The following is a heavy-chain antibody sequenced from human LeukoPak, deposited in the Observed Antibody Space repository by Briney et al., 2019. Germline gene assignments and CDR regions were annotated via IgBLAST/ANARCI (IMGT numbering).Heavy chain of an antibody. V-gene: IGHV4-59*01. CDR2: FYYSGST. CDR3: VRGGYSYSLDY. Sequence: PSETLSLTCSVSLGSISSYYWSWIRQPPGKGLEWIGYFYYSGSTQYNPALKSRVTISVDTTETQSSLKLTSVTAADTAVYYCVRGGYSYSLDYWGQGTLVTVSS. CDR1: LGSISSYY. D-gene: IGHD5-18*01. J-gene: IGHJ4*02.